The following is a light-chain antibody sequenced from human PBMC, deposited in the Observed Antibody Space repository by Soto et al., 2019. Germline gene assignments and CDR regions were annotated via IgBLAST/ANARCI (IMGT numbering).Light chain of an antibody. Sequence: QSALTQPHSVSGSPGQSVTISCSGTTSDVGGSNRVSWYQQPPGTAPKLMISDVSNRPSGVPDRFSGSKSSNTASLSISGLQTEDAAYYCCSLETSNSNVVFGGGTKLTVL. V-gene: IGLV2-18*01. CDR1: TSDVGGSNR. CDR2: DVS. J-gene: IGLJ2*01. CDR3: SLETSNSNVV.